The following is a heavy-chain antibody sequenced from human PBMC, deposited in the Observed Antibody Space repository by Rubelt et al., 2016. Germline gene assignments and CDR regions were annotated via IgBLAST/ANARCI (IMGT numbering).Heavy chain of an antibody. D-gene: IGHD5-12*01. V-gene: IGHV4-34*01. Sequence: QVQLQQWGAGLLKPSETLSLTCAVYGGSFSGYYWSWIRQPPGKGLEWIGEINHSGSTNYNPSLKSRVTISVDTSKNQFSLKLSSVTAADTAVYYCARLWWLRSFHFDYWGQGTLVTVSS. CDR3: ARLWWLRSFHFDY. CDR2: INHSGST. CDR1: GGSFSGYY. J-gene: IGHJ4*02.